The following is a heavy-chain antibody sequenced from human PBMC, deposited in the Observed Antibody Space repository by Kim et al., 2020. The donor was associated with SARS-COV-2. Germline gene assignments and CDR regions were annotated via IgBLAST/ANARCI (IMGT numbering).Heavy chain of an antibody. CDR3: ARARGYSYGYYFDY. CDR2: INHSGST. J-gene: IGHJ4*02. CDR1: GGSFSGYY. Sequence: SETLSLTCAVYGGSFSGYYWSWIRQPPGKGLEWIGEINHSGSTNYNPSLKSRVTISVDTSKNQFSLKLSSVTAADTAVYYCARARGYSYGYYFDYWGQGTLVTVSS. D-gene: IGHD5-18*01. V-gene: IGHV4-34*01.